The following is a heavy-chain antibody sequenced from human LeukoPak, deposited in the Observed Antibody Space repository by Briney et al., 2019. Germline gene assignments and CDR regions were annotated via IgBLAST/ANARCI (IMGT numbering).Heavy chain of an antibody. J-gene: IGHJ4*02. CDR2: ISGSGGST. Sequence: PGGSLRLSCAASGFTFSSNAMSWVPQAPGRGLEWVSAISGSGGSTYYADSVKGRFTISRDNSKNTLYLQMNSLRAEDTAVYYCAKPRYYYDSSSFDYWGQGTLVTVSS. CDR3: AKPRYYYDSSSFDY. V-gene: IGHV3-23*01. CDR1: GFTFSSNA. D-gene: IGHD3-22*01.